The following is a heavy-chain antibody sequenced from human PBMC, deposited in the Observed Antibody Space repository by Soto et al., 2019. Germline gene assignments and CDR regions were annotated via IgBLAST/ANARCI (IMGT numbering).Heavy chain of an antibody. CDR1: GGSFSGYY. Sequence: QVQLQQWGAGLLKPSETLSLTFAVYGGSFSGYYWSWIRQPPGKGLEWIGEINHSGSTNYNPSLKIRVTISVDTSKNQFYLKLSSVTAPATAVYYCARLVWQQSVTYYFDYWGQSSLGTVPS. V-gene: IGHV4-34*01. CDR3: ARLVWQQSVTYYFDY. CDR2: INHSGST. D-gene: IGHD6-13*01. J-gene: IGHJ4*02.